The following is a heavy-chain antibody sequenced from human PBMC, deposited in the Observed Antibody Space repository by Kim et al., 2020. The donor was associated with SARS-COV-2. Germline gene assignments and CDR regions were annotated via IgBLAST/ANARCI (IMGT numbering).Heavy chain of an antibody. J-gene: IGHJ1*01. V-gene: IGHV3-30*18. D-gene: IGHD2-21*01. CDR3: ANGGGVSPACLC. CDR1: GIRFSEYG. CDR2: ISNEGSNV. Sequence: GGSLRLSCEVSGIRFSEYGMHWVRHAPGQGREWVALISNEGSNVNYADSVQARFTVSRDSSKNTLYRKKHRLTPGDGSVSLCANGGGVSPACLCWG.